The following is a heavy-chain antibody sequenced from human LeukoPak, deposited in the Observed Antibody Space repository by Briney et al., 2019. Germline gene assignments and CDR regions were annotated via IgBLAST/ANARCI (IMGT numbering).Heavy chain of an antibody. J-gene: IGHJ5*02. D-gene: IGHD3-10*01. V-gene: IGHV4-34*01. CDR2: INHSGST. CDR3: ARRKPNYYGSGSYYNGISWFDP. Sequence: SETLPLTCAVYGGSFSGYYWSWIRQPPARGLEWIGEINHSGSTNYNPSLKSRGTISVDTSKNQFSLKLSSVTAADTAVYYCARRKPNYYGSGSYYNGISWFDPWGQGTLVTVSS. CDR1: GGSFSGYY.